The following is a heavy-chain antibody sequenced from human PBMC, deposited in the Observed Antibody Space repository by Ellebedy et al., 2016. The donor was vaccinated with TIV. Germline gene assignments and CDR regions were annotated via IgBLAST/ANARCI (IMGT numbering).Heavy chain of an antibody. CDR3: ARHSHSIGWYYFDY. CDR2: IYSSGST. J-gene: IGHJ4*02. V-gene: IGHV4-59*08. D-gene: IGHD6-19*01. CDR1: GGSISSYY. Sequence: SETLSLTCTVSGGSISSYYWNWIRQPPGKGLEWIGYIYSSGSTYYSPSLKSRVTVSVDTSKNQFALKLTSVTAADSAVYYCARHSHSIGWYYFDYWGQGTLITVSS.